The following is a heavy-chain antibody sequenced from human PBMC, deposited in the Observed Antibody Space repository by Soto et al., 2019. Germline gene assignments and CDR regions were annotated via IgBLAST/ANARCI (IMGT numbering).Heavy chain of an antibody. J-gene: IGHJ4*02. CDR3: SGGVGDAF. V-gene: IGHV3-7*04. D-gene: IGHD1-26*01. Sequence: EVHLVESGGGWVQTGGSQRLSCAIYESTVGRDWMNWVRQAPGKGLEWVAHVNQDGSEKYYVDSVKGRFTISRDNAKNSLYLQMNSLRAADTAIYYCSGGVGDAFWGQGTLVTVSS. CDR1: ESTVGRDW. CDR2: VNQDGSEK.